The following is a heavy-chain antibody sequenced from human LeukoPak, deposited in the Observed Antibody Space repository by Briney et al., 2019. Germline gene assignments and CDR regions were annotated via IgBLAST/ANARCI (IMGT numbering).Heavy chain of an antibody. V-gene: IGHV5-51*01. Sequence: GESLKISCKGYGYTFATYWIGWVRQMPGKRLEWMGTIYPGDSDTRYSPSFQGQVTFSADKSISTAYLQWSSLKASDTAMYYCARQVQQLAPGYYYGMDVWGQGTTVTVSS. CDR1: GYTFATYW. CDR2: IYPGDSDT. D-gene: IGHD6-13*01. CDR3: ARQVQQLAPGYYYGMDV. J-gene: IGHJ6*02.